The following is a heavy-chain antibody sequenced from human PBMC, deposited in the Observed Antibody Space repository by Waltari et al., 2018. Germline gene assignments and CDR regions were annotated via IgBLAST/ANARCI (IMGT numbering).Heavy chain of an antibody. D-gene: IGHD2-2*01. CDR1: GGSISSYY. CDR3: ARDLYQLRRGWFDP. Sequence: QVQLQESGPGLVKPSETLSLTCTVSGGSISSYYWSWIRQPAGKGLEWIGRIYTCGSTNYNPSLKSRVTMSVDTSKNQFSLKLSSVTAADTAVYYCARDLYQLRRGWFDPWGQGTLVTVSS. J-gene: IGHJ5*02. CDR2: IYTCGST. V-gene: IGHV4-4*07.